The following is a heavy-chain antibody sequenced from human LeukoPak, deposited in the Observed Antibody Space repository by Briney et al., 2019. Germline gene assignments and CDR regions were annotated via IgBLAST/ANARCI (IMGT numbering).Heavy chain of an antibody. J-gene: IGHJ6*04. V-gene: IGHV3-48*04. D-gene: IGHD3-10*02. Sequence: GGSLRLSCAASAFTFSVYTINWVRQAPGKGLEWVSSISSSGSTIYYADSVKGRLTISRDNAKNSLYLQMNSLRAEDTAVYYCAELGITMTGGVWGKGTTVTISS. CDR3: AELGITMTGGV. CDR2: ISSSGSTI. CDR1: AFTFSVYT.